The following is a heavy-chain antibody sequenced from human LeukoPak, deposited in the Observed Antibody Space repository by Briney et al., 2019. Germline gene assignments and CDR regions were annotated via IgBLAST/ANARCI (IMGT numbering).Heavy chain of an antibody. D-gene: IGHD3-16*01. J-gene: IGHJ4*02. CDR3: AGRRVLDASFDY. CDR2: ISGSGGST. CDR1: GFTFSSYA. Sequence: GGSLRLSCPASGFTFSSYAMRWVRQAPGKGLEWVSAISGSGGSTYYADSVKGQFTISRDNSKNTLYLQMNSLRAEDTAVYYCAGRRVLDASFDYWGQGTLVTVFS. V-gene: IGHV3-23*01.